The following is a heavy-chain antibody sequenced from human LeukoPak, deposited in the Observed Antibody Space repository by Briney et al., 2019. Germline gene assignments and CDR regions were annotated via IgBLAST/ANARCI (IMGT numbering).Heavy chain of an antibody. CDR3: ARREIDGYDVAWFDP. Sequence: PSETLSLTCTVSGGSIHSYWSWIRQPAGKGLEWIGRISGSGTITYNPALQSRLTISIDTSKNQFSLKLSSVTAADTAVYYCARREIDGYDVAWFDPWGQGTLVTVSS. CDR1: GGSIHSY. D-gene: IGHD5-12*01. J-gene: IGHJ5*02. CDR2: ISGSGTI. V-gene: IGHV4-4*07.